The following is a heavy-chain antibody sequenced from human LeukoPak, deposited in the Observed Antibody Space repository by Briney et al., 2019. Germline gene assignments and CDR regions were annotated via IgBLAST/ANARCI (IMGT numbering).Heavy chain of an antibody. J-gene: IGHJ5*02. V-gene: IGHV3-21*01. CDR3: AKAFSFDYYGSGSPSNWFDT. CDR2: ISSSSSYI. Sequence: GGSLRLSCAASGFTFSSYSMNWVRQAPGKGLEWVSSISSSSSYIYYADSVKGRFTISRDNAKNSLYMQMNSLRAEDTAVYYCAKAFSFDYYGSGSPSNWFDTWGQGTLVTVSS. CDR1: GFTFSSYS. D-gene: IGHD3-10*01.